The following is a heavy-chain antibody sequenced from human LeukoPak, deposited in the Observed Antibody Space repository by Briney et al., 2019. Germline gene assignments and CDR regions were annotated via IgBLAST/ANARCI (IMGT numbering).Heavy chain of an antibody. J-gene: IGHJ4*02. CDR2: FDPEDGET. V-gene: IGHV1-24*01. Sequence: GASVKVSCKVSGYTLTELSMHWVRQAPGKRLEWMGGFDPEDGETIYAQKFQGRVTMTEDTSTDTAYMELSSLRSEDTAVYYCATRERYYGSGSTFDYWGQGTLVTVSS. CDR3: ATRERYYGSGSTFDY. D-gene: IGHD3-10*01. CDR1: GYTLTELS.